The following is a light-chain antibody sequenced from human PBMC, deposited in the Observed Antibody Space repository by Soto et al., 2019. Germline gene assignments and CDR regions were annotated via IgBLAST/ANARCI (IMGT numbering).Light chain of an antibody. Sequence: QSVLTQPPSVSAAPGQKVTISCSGSSSNIVNNYVFCYQQLPGTAPKLLIYDNDKRPSGIPDRFSGSKSGTSATLGITGLQTGDEADYYCATWDRSLSVGVFGGGTKLTVL. V-gene: IGLV1-51*01. CDR1: SSNIVNNY. CDR2: DND. CDR3: ATWDRSLSVGV. J-gene: IGLJ2*01.